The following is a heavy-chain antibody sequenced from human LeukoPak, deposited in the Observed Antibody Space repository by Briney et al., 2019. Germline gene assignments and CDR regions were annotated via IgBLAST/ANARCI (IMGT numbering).Heavy chain of an antibody. Sequence: GGSLRLSCAASGFTFSSYAMSWVRQAPGKGPEWVSAISGSGGSTYYADSVKGRFTISRDNSKNTLYLQMNSLRAEDTAVYYCAKAMIQLWLPNDYWGQGTLVTVSS. D-gene: IGHD5-18*01. J-gene: IGHJ4*02. CDR1: GFTFSSYA. CDR2: ISGSGGST. CDR3: AKAMIQLWLPNDY. V-gene: IGHV3-23*01.